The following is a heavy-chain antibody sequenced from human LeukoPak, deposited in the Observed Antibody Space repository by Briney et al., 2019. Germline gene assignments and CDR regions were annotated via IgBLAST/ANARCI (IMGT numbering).Heavy chain of an antibody. D-gene: IGHD4-17*01. J-gene: IGHJ4*02. Sequence: GGSLRLSCAATGCTFSSYAMHWVRQAPGKGLELVAVISYDGSNKYYADSEKGRFTISRDNSKNTLYLQMNSLRAEDTAVYYCARDGDYGDYALDYWGQGTLVTVSS. CDR1: GCTFSSYA. CDR3: ARDGDYGDYALDY. V-gene: IGHV3-30*04. CDR2: ISYDGSNK.